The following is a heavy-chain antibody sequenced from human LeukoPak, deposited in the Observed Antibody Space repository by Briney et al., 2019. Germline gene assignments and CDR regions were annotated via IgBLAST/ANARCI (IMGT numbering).Heavy chain of an antibody. Sequence: GGSLRLSCAASGFTFSSYAMTWVRQAPGQGLEWVSGITTGGTRYDADSVKGRFTISRDNSKNTLYLQMSSLRAEDTALYYCAKAGGLAIEYFQHWGQGTLVTVSS. CDR1: GFTFSSYA. D-gene: IGHD6-19*01. J-gene: IGHJ1*01. CDR2: ITTGGTR. V-gene: IGHV3-23*01. CDR3: AKAGGLAIEYFQH.